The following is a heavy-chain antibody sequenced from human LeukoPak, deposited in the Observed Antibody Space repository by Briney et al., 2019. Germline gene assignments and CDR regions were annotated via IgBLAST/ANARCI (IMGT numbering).Heavy chain of an antibody. D-gene: IGHD3-22*01. CDR2: IYPGDSDT. V-gene: IGHV5-51*01. CDR3: ARRRDSSGYYYPSDAFDI. J-gene: IGHJ3*02. CDR1: GYSFTSYW. Sequence: GESLEISCKGSGYSFTSYWIGWVRQMPGKGLEWMGIIYPGDSDTRYSPSFQGQVTISADKSISTAYLQWSSLKASDTAMYYCARRRDSSGYYYPSDAFDIWAKGQWSPSLQ.